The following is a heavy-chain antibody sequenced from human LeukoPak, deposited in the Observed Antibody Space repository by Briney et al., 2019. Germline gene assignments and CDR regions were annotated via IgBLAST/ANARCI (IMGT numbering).Heavy chain of an antibody. J-gene: IGHJ4*02. D-gene: IGHD4-17*01. CDR3: ARVVDHDYGDYYLDY. V-gene: IGHV3-53*01. Sequence: GGSLRLSCAASGFTFSSYAMSWVRQAPGKGLECISVIYSGGSTDYADSVKGRLTISTDNSKNTLYLQMNSLRAEDTAVYYCARVVDHDYGDYYLDYWGQGTLVTVSS. CDR2: IYSGGST. CDR1: GFTFSSYA.